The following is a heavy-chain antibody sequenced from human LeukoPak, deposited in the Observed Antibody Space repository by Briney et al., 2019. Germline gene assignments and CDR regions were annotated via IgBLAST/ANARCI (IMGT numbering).Heavy chain of an antibody. CDR3: ARPPWFRSDN. CDR2: VGNSDNHI. V-gene: IGHV3-11*01. CDR1: GFRVGNYY. J-gene: IGHJ4*02. Sequence: PGRSLRLACAASGFRVGNYYTSWIRQAAGRGLGWVAVVGNSDNHIDFADSVKGRFTLSRDDAKNSVYLQMNSLRVNATAIYCCARPPWFRSDNWGQGALVTVSS. D-gene: IGHD3-10*01.